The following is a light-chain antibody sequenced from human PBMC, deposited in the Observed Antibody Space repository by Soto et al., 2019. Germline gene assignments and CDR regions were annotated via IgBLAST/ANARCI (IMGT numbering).Light chain of an antibody. CDR2: GAS. CDR1: QSVSNN. Sequence: EIVMTQSPVTLSVSPGERATLSCRASQSVSNNLAWYQQKPGQPPRLLIYGASTRATGIPARFGGSGSGTEFTLTISNLQSEDCAVYHCQQYHIWPTFGGGTKVESK. J-gene: IGKJ4*01. V-gene: IGKV3-15*01. CDR3: QQYHIWPT.